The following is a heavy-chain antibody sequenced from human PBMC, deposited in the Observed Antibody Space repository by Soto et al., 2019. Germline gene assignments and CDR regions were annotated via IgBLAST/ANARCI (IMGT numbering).Heavy chain of an antibody. J-gene: IGHJ6*02. CDR3: ATSQGSSTSLEIYYYYYYGMDV. CDR1: GGTFSSYA. D-gene: IGHD2-2*01. CDR2: IIPISDTT. Sequence: QVQLVQSGAEVKKPGSSVKVSCKASGGTFSSYAISWVRQAPGQGLEWMGGIIPISDTTNYAQKFQGRVTITADESTSTAYMELSILRSEDTAVYYCATSQGSSTSLEIYYYYYYGMDVWGQGTTVTVSS. V-gene: IGHV1-69*01.